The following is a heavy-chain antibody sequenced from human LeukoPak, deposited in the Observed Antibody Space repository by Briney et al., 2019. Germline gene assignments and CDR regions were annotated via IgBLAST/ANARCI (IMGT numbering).Heavy chain of an antibody. V-gene: IGHV1-69*06. CDR2: IIPIFGAA. CDR3: ARVEAYDISTGYYLIWFDP. J-gene: IGHJ5*02. Sequence: GSSVKVSCKASGGTFTGYAISWVRQAPGQGLEWMGGIIPIFGAANYAQKFQGRVTITADKSTSTAYMELSSLRSEDTAVYYCARVEAYDISTGYYLIWFDPWGQGTLFTVSS. CDR1: GGTFTGYA. D-gene: IGHD3-9*01.